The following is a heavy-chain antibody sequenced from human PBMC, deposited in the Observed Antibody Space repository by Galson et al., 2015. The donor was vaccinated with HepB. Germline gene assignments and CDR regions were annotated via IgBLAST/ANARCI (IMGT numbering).Heavy chain of an antibody. CDR1: GFTVSSNY. Sequence: SLRLSCAASGFTVSSNYMSWIRQAPGKGLEWVSVIYSGGSTYYADSVKGRFTISRDNAKNSLYLQMNSLRAEDTAVYYCARGGRIVGATTVDYWGQGTLVTVSS. J-gene: IGHJ4*02. V-gene: IGHV3-66*01. CDR2: IYSGGST. CDR3: ARGGRIVGATTVDY. D-gene: IGHD1-26*01.